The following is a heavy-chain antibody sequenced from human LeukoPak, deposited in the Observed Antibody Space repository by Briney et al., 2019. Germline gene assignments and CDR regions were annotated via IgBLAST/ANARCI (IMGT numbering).Heavy chain of an antibody. V-gene: IGHV4-59*01. CDR2: TYYSGST. Sequence: SETLSLTCTVSGGSISSYYWSWIRQPPGKGLECIGYTYYSGSTNYNPSLKSRVTISVDTSKNQFSLKLSSVTAADTAVYYCASQQLPNWFDPWGQGTLVTVSS. J-gene: IGHJ5*02. CDR1: GGSISSYY. D-gene: IGHD6-13*01. CDR3: ASQQLPNWFDP.